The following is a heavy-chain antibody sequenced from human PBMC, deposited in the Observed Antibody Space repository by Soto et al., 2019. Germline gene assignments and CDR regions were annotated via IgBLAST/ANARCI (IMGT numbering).Heavy chain of an antibody. V-gene: IGHV3-30-3*01. CDR2: ISYDGSNK. J-gene: IGHJ4*02. Sequence: GESLKISCAASGFTFSSYAMHWVRQAPGKGLEWVAVISYDGSNKYYADSVKGRFTISRDNSKNTLYLQMNSLRAEDTAVYYCARDPNLIPAFDYWGQGTLVTVSS. D-gene: IGHD3-16*01. CDR3: ARDPNLIPAFDY. CDR1: GFTFSSYA.